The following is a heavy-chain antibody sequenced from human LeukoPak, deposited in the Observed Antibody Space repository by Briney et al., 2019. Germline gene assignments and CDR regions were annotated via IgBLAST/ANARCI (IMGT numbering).Heavy chain of an antibody. CDR3: ARDGSYCSGGGCSSPAEYNWFDP. D-gene: IGHD2-15*01. CDR1: GGSIRSGSYY. Sequence: SQTLSLTCTVSGGSIRSGSYYWSWIRQPVGKGLEWIGRIYISGSTNYNPSLKSRVTISVDTSKNQFSLKLSSVTAADTAVYYCARDGSYCSGGGCSSPAEYNWFDPWGQGTLVTVSS. V-gene: IGHV4-61*02. J-gene: IGHJ5*02. CDR2: IYISGST.